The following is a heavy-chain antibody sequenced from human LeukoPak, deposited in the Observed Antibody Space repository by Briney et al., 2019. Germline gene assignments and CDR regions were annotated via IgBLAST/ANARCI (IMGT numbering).Heavy chain of an antibody. CDR1: GFTFSSYG. CDR3: AKDEGTYYDFWSGYCY. CDR2: IWYDGSNK. J-gene: IGHJ4*02. D-gene: IGHD3-3*01. Sequence: GGSLRLSCAASGFTFSSYGMHWVRQAPGKGLERVPVIWYDGSNKFYADSVKGRFTISRDNSKNTVYLQMNSLRAEDTAVYYCAKDEGTYYDFWSGYCYWGQGTLVTVSS. V-gene: IGHV3-33*06.